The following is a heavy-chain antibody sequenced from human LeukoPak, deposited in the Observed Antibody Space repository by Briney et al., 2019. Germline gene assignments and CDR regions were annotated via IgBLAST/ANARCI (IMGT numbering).Heavy chain of an antibody. CDR1: GFTFSSYW. J-gene: IGHJ6*02. CDR2: INSDGRNI. Sequence: GGSLRLSCAASGFTFSSYWMHWVRQAPGKGLVWVSRINSDGRNINYAGSVKGRFTISRDNAKNMLYLQMNSLRAEDTAVYYCAPHLSVIVPSAQYGMDFWGQGTTVTVSS. CDR3: APHLSVIVPSAQYGMDF. D-gene: IGHD2/OR15-2a*01. V-gene: IGHV3-74*01.